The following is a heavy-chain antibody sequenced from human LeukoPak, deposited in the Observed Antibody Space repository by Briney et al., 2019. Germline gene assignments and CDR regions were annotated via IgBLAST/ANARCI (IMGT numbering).Heavy chain of an antibody. J-gene: IGHJ3*02. D-gene: IGHD1-26*01. Sequence: ASVKVSCKASGYTFTSYGISWVRQAPGQGLEWMGWISAYNGNTNYAQKLQGRVTMTTETSTSTAYMELRSLRSDDTAVYYCARDGAGASAKAFDIWGQGTMVTVSS. CDR3: ARDGAGASAKAFDI. CDR1: GYTFTSYG. CDR2: ISAYNGNT. V-gene: IGHV1-18*01.